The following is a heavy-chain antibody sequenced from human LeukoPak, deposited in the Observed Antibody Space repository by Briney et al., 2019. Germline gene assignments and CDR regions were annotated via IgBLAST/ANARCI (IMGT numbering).Heavy chain of an antibody. D-gene: IGHD2-21*02. CDR3: ARSHYCGGDCPTVTPFDY. V-gene: IGHV3-48*04. CDR2: ISSSSSTI. J-gene: IGHJ4*02. Sequence: GGSLRLSCAASGFTFSSYSMNWVRQAPGEGLEWGSYISSSSSTIYYADSVKGRFTISRDNAKNSLYLQMNSLRAEDTAVYYCARSHYCGGDCPTVTPFDYWGQGTLVTVSS. CDR1: GFTFSSYS.